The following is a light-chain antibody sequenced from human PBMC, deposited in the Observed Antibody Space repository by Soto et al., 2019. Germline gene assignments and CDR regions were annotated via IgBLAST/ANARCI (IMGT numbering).Light chain of an antibody. CDR1: QRGDKF. V-gene: IGLV3-1*01. Sequence: SYELIQPPSVSVSPGQTATISCSGDQRGDKFPCWYQQRPGRSPVLVIYQDTRRPSGIPERFSASSSGNTATLTIRGTQVMDEADYYCQAWDSSAASVVFGGGTKLTVL. CDR2: QDT. CDR3: QAWDSSAASVV. J-gene: IGLJ2*01.